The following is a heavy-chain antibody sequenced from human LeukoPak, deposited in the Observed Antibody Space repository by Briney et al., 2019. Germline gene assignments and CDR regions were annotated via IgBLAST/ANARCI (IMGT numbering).Heavy chain of an antibody. J-gene: IGHJ3*02. CDR2: IYPGDSDT. V-gene: IGHV5-51*01. Sequence: GESLKISCQTSGYTFTAHWITWVRQVPGKGLEWVAIIYPGDSDTRYSPSFHSHVTISADKSITTAYLHWSSLKASDTAMYYCARAAAGTWEAFDIWGQGTMVTVSS. CDR1: GYTFTAHW. CDR3: ARAAAGTWEAFDI. D-gene: IGHD6-13*01.